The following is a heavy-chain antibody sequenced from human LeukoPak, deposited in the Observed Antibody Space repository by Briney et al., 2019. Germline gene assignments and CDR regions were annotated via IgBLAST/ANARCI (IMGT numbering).Heavy chain of an antibody. CDR3: ARDREYSSSSGYFDY. CDR2: IIPILGIA. J-gene: IGHJ4*02. V-gene: IGHV1-69*04. CDR1: GGTFTTYA. D-gene: IGHD6-6*01. Sequence: ASLRVSSTASGGTFTTYAISWVRPAPGQGLEWIGRIIPILGIANYAQKFQGRVTITADKFTSTAYMELSSLRSEDTAVYYCARDREYSSSSGYFDYWGQGTLVSVSS.